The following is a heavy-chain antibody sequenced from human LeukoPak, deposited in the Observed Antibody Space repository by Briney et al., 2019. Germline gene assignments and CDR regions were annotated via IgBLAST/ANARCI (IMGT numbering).Heavy chain of an antibody. V-gene: IGHV4-61*02. CDR3: ARHGRPYYYDSSGYYDY. D-gene: IGHD3-22*01. CDR1: GGSINCGAYY. J-gene: IGHJ4*02. CDR2: IYYSGST. Sequence: EPSQTLSLTCTVSGGSINCGAYYWSWIRQPPGKGLEWIGCIYYSGSTDYNPSLKGRVTISVDTSKNQFSLKLTSVTAADTAVYYCARHGRPYYYDSSGYYDYWGQGTLVTVSS.